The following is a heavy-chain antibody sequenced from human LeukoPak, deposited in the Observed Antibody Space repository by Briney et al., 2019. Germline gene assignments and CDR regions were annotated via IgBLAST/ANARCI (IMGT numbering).Heavy chain of an antibody. D-gene: IGHD2-15*01. Sequence: GGSLRLSCAASGFTFSDCYMSWIRQAPGKGLEWVSYIGGSGSPIYYADSVKGRFTLSRDNAKNSLYLHMNSLRVEDTAVYYCARPTWLGYCSGGNCYWDYWGQGTLVTVSS. V-gene: IGHV3-11*04. J-gene: IGHJ4*02. CDR2: IGGSGSPI. CDR3: ARPTWLGYCSGGNCYWDY. CDR1: GFTFSDCY.